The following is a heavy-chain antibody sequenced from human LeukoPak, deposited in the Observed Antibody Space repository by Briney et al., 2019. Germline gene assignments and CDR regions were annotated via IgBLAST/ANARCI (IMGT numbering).Heavy chain of an antibody. J-gene: IGHJ4*02. D-gene: IGHD3-9*01. CDR2: IYCSGGTT. CDR1: GYTFSSYY. CDR3: ARDQGLTGYFDY. V-gene: IGHV1-46*01. Sequence: ASVKVSCKASGYTFSSYYIHWVRQAPGQGLEWMGMIYCSGGTTNYAQKFQGRVTMTRDTSTSTIYMEVSSLRSEDTAVYYCARDQGLTGYFDYWGQGTLVTVSS.